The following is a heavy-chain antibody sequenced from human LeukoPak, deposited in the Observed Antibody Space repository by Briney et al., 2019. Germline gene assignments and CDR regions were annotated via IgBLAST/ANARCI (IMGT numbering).Heavy chain of an antibody. D-gene: IGHD4-17*01. V-gene: IGHV3-74*01. CDR3: ARDATTELGTVYMDV. CDR1: GFTFSSYW. J-gene: IGHJ6*03. CDR2: INSDGGST. Sequence: GGSLRLSCAASGFTFSSYWMHWVRQAPGKGLVWVSRINSDGGSTSYADSVKGRFTISRDNAKNSLYLQMNSLRVEDTAVYYCARDATTELGTVYMDVWGKGTTVTISS.